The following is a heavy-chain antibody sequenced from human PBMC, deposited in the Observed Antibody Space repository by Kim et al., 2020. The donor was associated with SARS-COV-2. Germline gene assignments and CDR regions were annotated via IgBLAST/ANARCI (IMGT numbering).Heavy chain of an antibody. Sequence: SETLSLTCAVYGGSFSGYYWSWIRQPPGKGLEWIGEINHSGSTNYNPSLKSRVTISVDTSKNQFSLKLSSVTAADTAVYYCARGRHYYDSSRINGAGDY. D-gene: IGHD3-22*01. CDR1: GGSFSGYY. CDR3: ARGRHYYDSSRINGAGDY. CDR2: INHSGST. V-gene: IGHV4-34*01. J-gene: IGHJ4*01.